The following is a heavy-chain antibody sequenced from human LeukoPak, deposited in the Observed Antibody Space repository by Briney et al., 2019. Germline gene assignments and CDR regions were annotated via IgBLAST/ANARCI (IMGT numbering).Heavy chain of an antibody. D-gene: IGHD6-13*01. V-gene: IGHV3-30*02. CDR1: GFTFSSYG. CDR2: IRYDGSNK. CDR3: AKGEGWQQPYYYYMDV. Sequence: GGSLRLSCAASGFTFSSYGMHWVRQAPDKGLEWVAFIRYDGSNKYYADSVKGRFTISRDNSKNTLYLQMNSLRAEDTAVYYCAKGEGWQQPYYYYMDVWGKGTTVTISS. J-gene: IGHJ6*03.